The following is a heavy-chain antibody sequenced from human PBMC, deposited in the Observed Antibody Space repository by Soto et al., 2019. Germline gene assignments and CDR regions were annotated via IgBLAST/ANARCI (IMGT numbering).Heavy chain of an antibody. Sequence: GGPRRLSCAASGFTFSSYSMNWVRQAPGKGLEWVSAISSSSSYIYYADSVKGRFTISRDNAKNSLYLQMNSLRAEDTAVYYCARAPPGQLTNWFDPWGQGTLVTVSS. J-gene: IGHJ5*02. CDR1: GFTFSSYS. CDR2: ISSSSSYI. D-gene: IGHD6-13*01. CDR3: ARAPPGQLTNWFDP. V-gene: IGHV3-21*01.